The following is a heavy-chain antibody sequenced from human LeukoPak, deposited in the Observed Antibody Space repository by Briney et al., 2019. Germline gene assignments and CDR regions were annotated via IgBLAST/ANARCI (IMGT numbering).Heavy chain of an antibody. CDR2: IKQDGSEK. D-gene: IGHD1-7*01. CDR1: GFSFSSYC. V-gene: IGHV3-7*01. J-gene: IGHJ4*02. Sequence: PGGSLRLSCAASGFSFSSYCMSWVRQAPGKGLEWVANIKQDGSEKYYVDSVKGRFTISRDNAKNSLYLQMNSLRAEDTAVYYCARGYWNYVGWGQGTLVTVSS. CDR3: ARGYWNYVG.